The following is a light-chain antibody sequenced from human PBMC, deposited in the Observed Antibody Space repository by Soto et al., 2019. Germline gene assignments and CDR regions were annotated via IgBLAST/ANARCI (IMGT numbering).Light chain of an antibody. J-gene: IGLJ2*01. V-gene: IGLV7-46*01. Sequence: QAVVTQEPSLTVSPGGTVTLTCGSSTGSVTSGHYPYWFQQKPGQAPRTLIYDTSNKHSWTPARFSGSFLGDKAALTLSGAQPEDEAVYYCLLSYSAARRVFGGGTQLTVL. CDR3: LLSYSAARRV. CDR2: DTS. CDR1: TGSVTSGHY.